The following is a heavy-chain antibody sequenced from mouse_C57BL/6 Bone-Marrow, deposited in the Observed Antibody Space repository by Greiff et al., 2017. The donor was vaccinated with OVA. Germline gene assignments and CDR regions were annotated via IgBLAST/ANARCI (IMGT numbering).Heavy chain of an antibody. CDR2: IDPENGDT. CDR1: GFNIKDDY. CDR3: LAYYFDY. J-gene: IGHJ2*01. Sequence: VQLKESGAELVRPGASVKLSCTASGFNIKDDYMHWVKQRPEQGLEWIGWIDPENGDTEYASKFQGKATITADTSFNTAYLQLSSLTSEDTAVYYCLAYYFDYWGQGTTLTVSS. D-gene: IGHD6-1*01. V-gene: IGHV14-4*01.